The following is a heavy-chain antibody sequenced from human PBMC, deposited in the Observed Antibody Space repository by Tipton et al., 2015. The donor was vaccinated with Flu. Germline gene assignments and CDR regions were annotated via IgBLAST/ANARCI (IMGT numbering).Heavy chain of an antibody. V-gene: IGHV4-4*07. CDR3: ARFSVRGESVY. CDR1: GGSINSYY. Sequence: TLSLTCTVSGGSINSYYWSWIRQSAGKGLEWIGRIYSSGSTNYNPSLKSRVTMSVDTSKNQFSLKMSSVTAADTAVYYCARFSVRGESVYWGQGTLVTVSS. J-gene: IGHJ4*02. CDR2: IYSSGST. D-gene: IGHD3-10*01.